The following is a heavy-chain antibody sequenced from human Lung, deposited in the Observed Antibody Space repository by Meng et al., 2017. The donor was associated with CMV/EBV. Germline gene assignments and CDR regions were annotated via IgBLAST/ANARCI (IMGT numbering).Heavy chain of an antibody. CDR2: VFHTGDT. J-gene: IGHJ5*02. V-gene: IGHV4-59*01. Sequence: SETLSLTCSVSGGSISGYYWSWIRQPPGKGLEWVGSVFHTGDTKYNSSLKGRLTLSVDTSRKQVSLRLVSLNTADTATYYCARGRSCVDGVCYDDHNYFGPWGQGTLVTVSS. CDR3: ARGRSCVDGVCYDDHNYFGP. D-gene: IGHD2-21*02. CDR1: GGSISGYY.